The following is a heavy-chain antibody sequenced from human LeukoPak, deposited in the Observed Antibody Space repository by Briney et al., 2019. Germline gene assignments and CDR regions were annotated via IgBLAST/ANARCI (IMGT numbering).Heavy chain of an antibody. Sequence: SETLSLTCTVSGGSISSGGYYWSWIRQHPGKGLEWIGYIYYNGSTYYNPSLKSRVTMSVDTSKNQFSLKLSSVTAADTAVYYCAREVSSGWPFDLWGRGTLVTVSS. CDR3: AREVSSGWPFDL. CDR2: IYYNGST. CDR1: GGSISSGGYY. V-gene: IGHV4-31*03. J-gene: IGHJ2*01. D-gene: IGHD6-19*01.